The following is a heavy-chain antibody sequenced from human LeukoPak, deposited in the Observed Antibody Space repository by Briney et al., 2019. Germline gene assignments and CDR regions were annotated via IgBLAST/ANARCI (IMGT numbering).Heavy chain of an antibody. J-gene: IGHJ4*02. CDR2: IIPIFGTA. CDR3: ARALNFRWELSY. V-gene: IGHV1-69*13. Sequence: SVKVSCKASGYTFTGYYMHWVRQAPGQGLEWMGGIIPIFGTANYAQKSQGRVTITADESTSTAYMELSSLRSEDTAVYYCARALNFRWELSYWGQGTLVTVSS. D-gene: IGHD4-23*01. CDR1: GYTFTGYY.